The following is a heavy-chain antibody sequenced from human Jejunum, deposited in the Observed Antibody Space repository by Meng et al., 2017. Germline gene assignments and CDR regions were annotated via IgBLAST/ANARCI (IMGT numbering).Heavy chain of an antibody. Sequence: GESLKISCAASGFTFSKYQMSWVRQAPGKGLEWVAKMMQDGRTDYYVDSVKGRFTISRDNAKNSLYLQMDTLRVEDPAVYYCAKDWSGDFERSCDHWGQGTLVTVSS. D-gene: IGHD3-10*01. CDR2: MMQDGRTD. CDR1: GFTFSKYQ. J-gene: IGHJ4*02. V-gene: IGHV3-7*01. CDR3: AKDWSGDFERSCDH.